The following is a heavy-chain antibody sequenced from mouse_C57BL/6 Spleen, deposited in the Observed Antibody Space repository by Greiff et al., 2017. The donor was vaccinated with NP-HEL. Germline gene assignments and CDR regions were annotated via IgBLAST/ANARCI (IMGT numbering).Heavy chain of an antibody. CDR1: GYTFTDYY. V-gene: IGHV1-26*01. CDR3: ARFPYYGSPFDY. Sequence: VQLQQSGPELVKPGASVKISCKASGYTFTDYYMNWVKQSHGKSLEWIGDINPNNGGTSYNQKFKGKATLTVDKSSSTAYMELRSLTSEDSAVYYCARFPYYGSPFDYWGQGTTLTVSS. D-gene: IGHD1-1*01. J-gene: IGHJ2*01. CDR2: INPNNGGT.